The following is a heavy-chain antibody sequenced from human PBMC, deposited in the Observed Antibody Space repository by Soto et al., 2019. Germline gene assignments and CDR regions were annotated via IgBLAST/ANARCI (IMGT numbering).Heavy chain of an antibody. CDR1: GGSISSGGYY. Sequence: QVQLQESGPGLVKPSQTLSLTCTVSGGSISSGGYYWSWNRQHPGKGLEWIGYIYYSGSTYYNPSLKSRVTISVDTSKNQFSLKLSSVTAADTAVYYCALGDIAAAGADYWGQGTLVTVSS. D-gene: IGHD6-13*01. CDR3: ALGDIAAAGADY. CDR2: IYYSGST. J-gene: IGHJ4*02. V-gene: IGHV4-31*03.